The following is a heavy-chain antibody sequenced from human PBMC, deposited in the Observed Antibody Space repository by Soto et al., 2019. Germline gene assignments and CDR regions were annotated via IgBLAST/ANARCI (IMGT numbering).Heavy chain of an antibody. CDR3: ARDGAARVVRGVLDV. CDR1: GLNFSSYC. CDR2: IWYDGSNK. V-gene: IGHV3-33*01. Sequence: GGSMRLSCAASGLNFSSYCMHWVRKATGKGLEWVAVIWYDGSNKYYADSVKGRFTISRDNSKNTLYLQMNSLRAEDTAVYYCARDGAARVVRGVLDVWGKGTTVTVSS. D-gene: IGHD3-10*01. J-gene: IGHJ6*04.